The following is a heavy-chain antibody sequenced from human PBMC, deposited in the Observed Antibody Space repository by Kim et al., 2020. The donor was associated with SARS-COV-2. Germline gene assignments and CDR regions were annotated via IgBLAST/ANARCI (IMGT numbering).Heavy chain of an antibody. J-gene: IGHJ4*02. V-gene: IGHV1-8*01. D-gene: IGHD3-10*01. Sequence: AQKFPGRVTMTRNTSISTAYMELSSLRSEDTAIYYCARGIYGSGNNMLDYWGQGTLVTVSS. CDR3: ARGIYGSGNNMLDY.